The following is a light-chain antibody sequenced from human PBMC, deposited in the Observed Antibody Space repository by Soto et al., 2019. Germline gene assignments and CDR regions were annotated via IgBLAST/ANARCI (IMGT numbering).Light chain of an antibody. CDR1: QSISSW. Sequence: DIQMTQSPSTLSASVGDRVTITCRASQSISSWLAWYQQKPGKAPKVLIYDASNLETGVPSRFSGSGYGTDFTLTITTLQPEDFATYYCQHYDNLPPALSFGGGTKVDTK. CDR2: DAS. V-gene: IGKV1-5*01. CDR3: QHYDNLPPALS. J-gene: IGKJ4*01.